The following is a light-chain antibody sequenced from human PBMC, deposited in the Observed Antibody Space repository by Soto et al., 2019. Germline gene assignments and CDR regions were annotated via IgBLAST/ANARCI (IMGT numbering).Light chain of an antibody. CDR1: QSVDIN. V-gene: IGKV3-15*01. J-gene: IGKJ5*01. CDR3: QQYSNWPPAIT. Sequence: PGERVTLSCRASQSVDINLAWYQQKPGQAPRLLIYGASTRATDMPGRFRGSGAGAEFTLTINRLEPEDFAVYYCQQYSNWPPAITFGLGTRLEIK. CDR2: GAS.